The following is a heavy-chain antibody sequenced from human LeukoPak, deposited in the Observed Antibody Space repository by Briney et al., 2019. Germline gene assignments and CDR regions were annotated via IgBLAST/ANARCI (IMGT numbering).Heavy chain of an antibody. CDR2: IIPIFGTA. D-gene: IGHD3-10*01. CDR1: GGTFSSYA. J-gene: IGHJ6*03. Sequence: GASVKVSCKASGGTFSSYAISWVRQAPGQGLEWMGGIIPIFGTANYAQKFQGRVTITADESTSTAYMELSSLRSEDTAVYYCARTMVRGVRRSNYYYMDVWGKGTTVTISS. CDR3: ARTMVRGVRRSNYYYMDV. V-gene: IGHV1-69*13.